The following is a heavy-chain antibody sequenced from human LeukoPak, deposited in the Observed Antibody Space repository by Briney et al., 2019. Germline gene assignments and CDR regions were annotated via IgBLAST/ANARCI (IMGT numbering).Heavy chain of an antibody. CDR1: GFTLSSYG. CDR2: ISYDGSNK. V-gene: IGHV3-30*03. D-gene: IGHD3-3*01. J-gene: IGHJ5*02. CDR3: LVGVVIQNWFDP. Sequence: GGSLRLSCAASGFTLSSYGMHWVRQAPGKGLEWVAVISYDGSNKYYADSVKGRFTISRDNSKNTLYLQMNSLRAEDTAVYYALVGVVIQNWFDPWGQGTLVTVSS.